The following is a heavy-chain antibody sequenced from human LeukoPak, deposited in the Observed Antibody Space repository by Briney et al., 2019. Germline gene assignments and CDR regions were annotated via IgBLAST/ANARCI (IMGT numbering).Heavy chain of an antibody. CDR2: IYTSGSA. V-gene: IGHV4-4*07. CDR3: VRGVAGHLNWFDP. Sequence: PSETLSLTCTVSGGSISSYYWSWIRQPAGKGLEWIGHIYTSGSANYNPSLKSRVTMSVDTSKSQFSLKLSSVTAADTAVYYCVRGVAGHLNWFDPWGQGTLVTVSS. J-gene: IGHJ5*02. D-gene: IGHD6-19*01. CDR1: GGSISSYY.